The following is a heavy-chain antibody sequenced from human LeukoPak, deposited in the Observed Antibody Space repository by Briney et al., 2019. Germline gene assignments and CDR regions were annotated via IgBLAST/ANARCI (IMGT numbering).Heavy chain of an antibody. CDR3: ARVRSSGWYAIDY. V-gene: IGHV6-1*01. D-gene: IGHD6-19*01. CDR1: GDSFSSNSAA. CDR2: TYYRSKWYN. J-gene: IGHJ4*02. Sequence: SQTLSLTCAISGDSFSSNSAAWHWIRQSPSRGLEWLGRTYYRSKWYNDYAVSVKSRITINPDTSKNQFSLQLNSVTPEDTAVYYCARVRSSGWYAIDYWGQGTLVTVSS.